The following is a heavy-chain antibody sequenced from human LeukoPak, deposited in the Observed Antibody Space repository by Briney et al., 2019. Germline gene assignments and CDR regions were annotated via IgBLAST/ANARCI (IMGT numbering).Heavy chain of an antibody. CDR1: GGTFSSYA. CDR2: ISAYNGNT. J-gene: IGHJ3*02. D-gene: IGHD3-22*01. Sequence: GASVKVSCKASGGTFSSYAISWVRQAPGQGLEWMGWISAYNGNTNYAQKLQGRVTMTTDTSTSTAYMELRSLRSDDTAVYYCARGITMIVVVIPEFAFDIWGQGTMVTVSS. V-gene: IGHV1-18*01. CDR3: ARGITMIVVVIPEFAFDI.